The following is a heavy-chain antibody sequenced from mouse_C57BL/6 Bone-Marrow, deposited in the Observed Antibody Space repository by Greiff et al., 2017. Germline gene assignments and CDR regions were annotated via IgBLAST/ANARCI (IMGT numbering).Heavy chain of an antibody. V-gene: IGHV1-59*01. Sequence: VQLQQPGAELVRPGTSVKLSCKASGYTFTSYWMHWVKQRPGQGLEWIGVIDPSDSYTNYNQKFKGKATLTVDTSSSTAYMQLSSLTSEDSAVYYCARWLGYCFDYWGQGTTLTVSS. D-gene: IGHD3-3*01. CDR3: ARWLGYCFDY. CDR2: IDPSDSYT. CDR1: GYTFTSYW. J-gene: IGHJ2*01.